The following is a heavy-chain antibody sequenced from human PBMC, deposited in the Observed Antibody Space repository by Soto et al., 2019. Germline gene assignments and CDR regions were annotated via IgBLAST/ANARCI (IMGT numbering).Heavy chain of an antibody. CDR1: GFTVSSNY. CDR3: ATQHLWFGGYHAFDI. J-gene: IGHJ3*02. V-gene: IGHV3-66*01. CDR2: IYSGGST. D-gene: IGHD3-10*01. Sequence: GGSLRLSCAASGFTVSSNYMSWVRQAPGKGLEWVSVIYSGGSTYYADSVKGRFTISRDNSKNTLYLQMNSLRAEDTAVYYCATQHLWFGGYHAFDIWGQGTMVTVSS.